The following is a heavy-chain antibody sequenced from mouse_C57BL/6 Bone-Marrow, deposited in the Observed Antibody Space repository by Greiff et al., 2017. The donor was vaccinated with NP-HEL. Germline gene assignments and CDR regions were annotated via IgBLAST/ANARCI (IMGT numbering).Heavy chain of an antibody. CDR3: AIFITTVVAPYYARDY. J-gene: IGHJ4*01. Sequence: QVQLKQPGAELVKPGASVKVSCKASGYTFTSYWMHWVKQRPGQGLEWIGRIHPSDSDTNYNQKFKGKATLTVDKSSSTAYMQLSSLTSEDSAVYYCAIFITTVVAPYYARDYWGQGTSVTVSS. CDR2: IHPSDSDT. V-gene: IGHV1-74*01. D-gene: IGHD1-1*01. CDR1: GYTFTSYW.